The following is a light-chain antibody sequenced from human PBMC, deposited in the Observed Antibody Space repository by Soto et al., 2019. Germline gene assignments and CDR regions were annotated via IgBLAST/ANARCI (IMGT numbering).Light chain of an antibody. CDR3: QKSYATPRT. CDR2: GAS. CDR1: QSVSSY. V-gene: IGKV3-15*01. J-gene: IGKJ1*01. Sequence: EIVMTPSPATLSVSPVEIATLSCMASQSVSSYLAWYQQKPGQGPRVLIYGASTRATGIPARFSGSGSGTDFTLNISSLQPEDFATYYCQKSYATPRTCGQGNKGAIK.